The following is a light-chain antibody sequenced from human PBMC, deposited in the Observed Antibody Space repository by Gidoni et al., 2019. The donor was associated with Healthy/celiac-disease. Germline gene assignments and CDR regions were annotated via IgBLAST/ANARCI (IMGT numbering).Light chain of an antibody. Sequence: QSALTQPPSASVSPGQSVTISCTGTSSDVGGYNYVSWYQQHPGKAPKLMIYEVSKRPSGVPERFSGSKPGNTASLTVSGLQAEDEADYYCRSDAGSNNLVFGGGTKLTVL. V-gene: IGLV2-8*01. CDR1: SSDVGGYNY. CDR2: EVS. CDR3: RSDAGSNNLV. J-gene: IGLJ2*01.